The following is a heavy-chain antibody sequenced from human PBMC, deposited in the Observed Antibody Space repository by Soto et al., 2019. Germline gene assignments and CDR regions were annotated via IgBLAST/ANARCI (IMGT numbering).Heavy chain of an antibody. J-gene: IGHJ4*02. CDR3: ARETTVTTGGGFDY. CDR2: IWYDGSNK. CDR1: GFTFSSYG. V-gene: IGHV3-33*01. D-gene: IGHD4-17*01. Sequence: QVQLVESGGGVVQPGRSLRLSCAASGFTFSSYGMHWVRQAPGKGLEWVAVIWYDGSNKYYADSVKGRFTISRDNSKNTLYLQMNSLRAEDTAVYYCARETTVTTGGGFDYWGQGTLVTVSS.